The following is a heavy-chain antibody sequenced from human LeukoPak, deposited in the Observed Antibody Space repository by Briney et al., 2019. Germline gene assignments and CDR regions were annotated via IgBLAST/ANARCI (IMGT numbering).Heavy chain of an antibody. Sequence: SETLSLTCAVYGGSFSGYYWSWIRQPPGKGLEWIGEINHSGSTNYNPSLKSRVTISVDTSKNQFSLKLSSVTAADTAVYYCARSGVPAAVGINWFDPWGQGTLVTVSS. CDR1: GGSFSGYY. V-gene: IGHV4-34*01. D-gene: IGHD2-2*01. CDR2: INHSGST. J-gene: IGHJ5*02. CDR3: ARSGVPAAVGINWFDP.